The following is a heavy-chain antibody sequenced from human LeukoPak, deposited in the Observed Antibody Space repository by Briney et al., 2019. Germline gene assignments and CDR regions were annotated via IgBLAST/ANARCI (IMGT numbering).Heavy chain of an antibody. CDR1: GFTFDDYA. D-gene: IGHD5-12*01. CDR2: ISWDGGST. J-gene: IGHJ6*03. CDR3: AKAGGLRSHYYYYMDV. V-gene: IGHV3-43D*03. Sequence: GGSLRLSCAASGFTFDDYAMHWVRQAPGKGLEWVSLISWDGGSTYYADSVKGRFTISRDNTKNSLYLQMNSLRAEDTALYYCAKAGGLRSHYYYYMDVWGKGTTVTVSS.